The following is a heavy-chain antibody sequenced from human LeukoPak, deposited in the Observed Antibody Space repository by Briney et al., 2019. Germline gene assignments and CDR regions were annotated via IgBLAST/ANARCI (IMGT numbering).Heavy chain of an antibody. V-gene: IGHV4-39*07. D-gene: IGHD3-10*01. CDR3: ARSSYYYGADALDI. J-gene: IGHJ3*02. CDR1: RDYIRHIDYY. Sequence: SETLSLTCSVSRDYIRHIDYYWVWIRQPPGKGLEWIGNIYKSGTTSYSPSLSSRVTMSIDTSKSQFSLRVNSVTAADTAVYYCARSSYYYGADALDIWGQGTTVTVSS. CDR2: IYKSGTT.